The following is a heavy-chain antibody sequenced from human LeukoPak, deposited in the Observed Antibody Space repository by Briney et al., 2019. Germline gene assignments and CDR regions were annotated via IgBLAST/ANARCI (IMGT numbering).Heavy chain of an antibody. V-gene: IGHV3-48*01. Sequence: GGSLRLSCAASGFTFTMFGMNWVRQAPGKGLEWVSYIDARSGIVYYADSVQGRFTISRDDAKDSVFLEMNSLRVDDTAVYYCAKMSKEQWLAHNWFDPWGQGTLVTVSS. CDR3: AKMSKEQWLAHNWFDP. J-gene: IGHJ5*02. D-gene: IGHD6-19*01. CDR2: IDARSGIV. CDR1: GFTFTMFG.